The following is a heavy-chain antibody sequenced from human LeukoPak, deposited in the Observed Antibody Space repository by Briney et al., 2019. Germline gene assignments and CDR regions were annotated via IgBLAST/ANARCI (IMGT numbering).Heavy chain of an antibody. CDR1: GGTFSSYA. V-gene: IGHV1-69*13. CDR2: IIPIFGTA. Sequence: SVKVSCKASGGTFSSYAISWVRQAPGQGLEWMGGIIPIFGTANYAQKFQGRVTITADESTSTAYMELSSLRSEDTAVYYCASHPQYYDSSGYYSYCFDYWGQGTLVTVSS. CDR3: ASHPQYYDSSGYYSYCFDY. D-gene: IGHD3-22*01. J-gene: IGHJ4*02.